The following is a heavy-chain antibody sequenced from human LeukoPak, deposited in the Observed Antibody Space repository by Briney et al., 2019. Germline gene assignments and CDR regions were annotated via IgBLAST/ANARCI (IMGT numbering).Heavy chain of an antibody. CDR3: ATDETDSSGYYYRRYFQH. CDR1: GSTLTELS. J-gene: IGHJ1*01. Sequence: ASVKVSCNVSGSTLTELSMHWVRQAPGKGLEWMGGFDPEDGETIYAQKFQGRVTMTEDTSTDTAYMELSSLRSEDTAVYYCATDETDSSGYYYRRYFQHWGQGTLVTVSS. CDR2: FDPEDGET. V-gene: IGHV1-24*01. D-gene: IGHD3-22*01.